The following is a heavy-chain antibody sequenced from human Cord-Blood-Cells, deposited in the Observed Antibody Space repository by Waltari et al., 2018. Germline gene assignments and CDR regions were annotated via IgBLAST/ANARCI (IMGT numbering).Heavy chain of an antibody. Sequence: QVQLQQWGAGLLKPSETLSLTCAVYGGSFSGYYWSWTRQPPGKGLEWIGEINHSGSTNYNPSLKSRVTISVDTSKNQFSLKLSSVTAADTAVYYCARGLAIAAAGNRGLGYWGQGTLVTVSS. CDR2: INHSGST. CDR3: ARGLAIAAAGNRGLGY. D-gene: IGHD6-13*01. CDR1: GGSFSGYY. V-gene: IGHV4-34*01. J-gene: IGHJ4*02.